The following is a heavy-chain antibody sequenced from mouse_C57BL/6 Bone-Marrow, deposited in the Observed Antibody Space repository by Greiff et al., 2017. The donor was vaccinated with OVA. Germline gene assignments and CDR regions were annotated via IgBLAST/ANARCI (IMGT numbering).Heavy chain of an antibody. J-gene: IGHJ2*01. Sequence: EVKLVESGGGLVKPGGSLKLSCAASGFTFSSYAMSWVRPTPDTRLEWVATISDGGSYTYYPDNVKGRFTISIDNAKNNLYLQMSHLKSEDTAMYYCAREDGYYGNYLLDYWGQGTTLTVSS. CDR2: ISDGGSYT. CDR1: GFTFSSYA. D-gene: IGHD2-1*01. CDR3: AREDGYYGNYLLDY. V-gene: IGHV5-4*01.